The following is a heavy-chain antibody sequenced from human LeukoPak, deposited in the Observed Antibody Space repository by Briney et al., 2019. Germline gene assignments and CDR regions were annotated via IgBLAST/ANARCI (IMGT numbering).Heavy chain of an antibody. CDR1: GGSINNYY. J-gene: IGHJ2*01. CDR3: ARDRVFTYWYFDL. D-gene: IGHD6-6*01. CDR2: IYYSGSI. Sequence: SETLSHTCTVSGGSINNYYWSWIRQPPGKGLEWIGYIYYSGSINYNPSLKSRVTISVDTSKNQFSLKLTSVTAADTAVYFCARDRVFTYWYFDLWGRGTLVTVSS. V-gene: IGHV4-59*01.